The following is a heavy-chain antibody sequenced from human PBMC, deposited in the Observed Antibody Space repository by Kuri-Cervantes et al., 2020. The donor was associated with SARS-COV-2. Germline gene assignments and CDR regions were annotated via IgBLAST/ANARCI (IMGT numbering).Heavy chain of an antibody. V-gene: IGHV4-39*01. CDR3: ARRGALSAFDI. J-gene: IGHJ3*02. Sequence: GSLRLSCTVSGGSISSGDYYWSWIRQPPGKGLEWIGSIYYSGSTYYNPSLKSRVTISVDTSKNQFSLKLSSVTAADTAVYYCARRGALSAFDIWGQGTMVTVSS. CDR2: IYYSGST. D-gene: IGHD2/OR15-2a*01. CDR1: GGSISSGDYY.